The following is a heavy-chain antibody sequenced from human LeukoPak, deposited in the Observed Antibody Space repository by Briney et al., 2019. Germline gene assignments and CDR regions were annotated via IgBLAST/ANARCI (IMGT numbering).Heavy chain of an antibody. J-gene: IGHJ4*02. Sequence: ASVKVSCTASGYTFTSYAMHWVRQAPGQRLEWMGWINAGNGNTKYSQKFQGRVTITRDTSASTAYMELSGLRSEDTAVYYCARSIVSAGYWGQGTLVTVSS. CDR1: GYTFTSYA. V-gene: IGHV1-3*01. CDR2: INAGNGNT. D-gene: IGHD2-2*01. CDR3: ARSIVSAGY.